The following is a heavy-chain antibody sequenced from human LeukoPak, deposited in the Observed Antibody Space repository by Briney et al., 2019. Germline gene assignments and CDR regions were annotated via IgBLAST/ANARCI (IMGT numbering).Heavy chain of an antibody. CDR2: ISSSGTPI. CDR1: GFTFRDYY. J-gene: IGHJ6*02. D-gene: IGHD6-19*01. CDR3: ARDRSYSSGWYAGYYYYYGMDV. Sequence: PGGSLRLSCAASGFTFRDYYMSWVRQAPGKGLEWVSYISSSGTPIYYADSVKGRFTISRDNAKNSLYLQMNSLRAEDTAVYYCARDRSYSSGWYAGYYYYYGMDVWGQGTTVTVSS. V-gene: IGHV3-11*04.